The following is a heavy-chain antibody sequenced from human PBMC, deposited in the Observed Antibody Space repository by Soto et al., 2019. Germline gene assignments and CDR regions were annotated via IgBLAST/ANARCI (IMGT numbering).Heavy chain of an antibody. J-gene: IGHJ4*02. V-gene: IGHV3-23*01. CDR2: ISGSGSVT. CDR3: AKGGVAAARGYFDH. Sequence: GGSLRLSCGASGFIFRNYGLSWVRQAPGKGLEWVSDISGSGSVTNYADSVKGQFTTSRDNSNNTLSLQMDSLRAEDTAVYYCAKGGVAAARGYFDHWGQGTRVTVSS. CDR1: GFIFRNYG. D-gene: IGHD6-13*01.